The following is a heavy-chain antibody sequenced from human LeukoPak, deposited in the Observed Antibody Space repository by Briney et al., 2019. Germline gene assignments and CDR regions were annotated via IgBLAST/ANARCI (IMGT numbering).Heavy chain of an antibody. Sequence: PGGSLTLSCAASGFTFSSYSMNWVRQAPRKGMEWVSSMSSSSSYISYADSVKGRFTIFRDNAKNSLYLQKHSLRAADTAVYYCARYARGSRDFDPWGQGTLVSVSS. V-gene: IGHV3-21*01. CDR3: ARYARGSRDFDP. CDR2: MSSSSSYI. CDR1: GFTFSSYS. J-gene: IGHJ5*02. D-gene: IGHD2-15*01.